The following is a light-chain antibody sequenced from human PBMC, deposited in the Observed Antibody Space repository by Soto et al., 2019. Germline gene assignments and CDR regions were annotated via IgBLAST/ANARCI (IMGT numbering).Light chain of an antibody. Sequence: QSALTQPPSASGSPGQSVTISCTGTSSDVGGYNYVSWYQQLPGKAPKLMIYDVSDRPSGVSNRFSGSKSGNTASLTISGLQAEDEADYYCSSYTSSSLYVFGTGTKVTV. CDR1: SSDVGGYNY. V-gene: IGLV2-14*01. J-gene: IGLJ1*01. CDR3: SSYTSSSLYV. CDR2: DVS.